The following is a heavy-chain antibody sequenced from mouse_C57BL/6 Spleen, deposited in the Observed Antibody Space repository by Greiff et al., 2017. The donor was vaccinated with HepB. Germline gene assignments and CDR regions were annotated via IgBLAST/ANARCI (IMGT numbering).Heavy chain of an antibody. CDR2: IYPGRGST. CDR1: GYTFTSYW. D-gene: IGHD2-1*01. V-gene: IGHV1-55*01. J-gene: IGHJ1*03. Sequence: QVQLQQPGAELVKPGASVKMSCKASGYTFTSYWITWVKQRPGQGLEWIGDIYPGRGSTNYNEKFKSKATMTVDTSSSTAYMQLSILTSEDTAVYYCARSDYGNYFDVWGTGTTVTVSS. CDR3: ARSDYGNYFDV.